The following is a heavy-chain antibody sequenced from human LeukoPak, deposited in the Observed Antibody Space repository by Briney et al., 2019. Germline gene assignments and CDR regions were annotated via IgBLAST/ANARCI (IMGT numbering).Heavy chain of an antibody. CDR3: STLTSRGLSDS. J-gene: IGHJ4*02. Sequence: GGSLRLSCAASGFTFTNAWMNWVRQAPGKGLEWVGRIKSKADGETIDYAAPVKGRFTFSRDDSINMLYLQMNSLKSEDAAVYYCSTLTSRGLSDSWGQGTLVTVSS. CDR2: IKSKADGETI. V-gene: IGHV3-15*07. CDR1: GFTFTNAW. D-gene: IGHD1-20*01.